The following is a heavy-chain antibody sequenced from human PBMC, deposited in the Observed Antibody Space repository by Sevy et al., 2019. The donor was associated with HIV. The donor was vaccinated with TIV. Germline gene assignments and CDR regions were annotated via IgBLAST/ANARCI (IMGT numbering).Heavy chain of an antibody. CDR2: INPNSGGT. V-gene: IGHV1-2*02. CDR3: AKDRAHIAAVGTALDI. D-gene: IGHD6-13*01. J-gene: IGHJ3*02. Sequence: ASVKVSCKGSGYSFTNYYMNWVRQAPGQGLEWMGWINPNSGGTNYAQKFQGRVTMTRDTSISTAYIELSSLRSDDTGVYYCAKDRAHIAAVGTALDIWGQGTMVTVSS. CDR1: GYSFTNYY.